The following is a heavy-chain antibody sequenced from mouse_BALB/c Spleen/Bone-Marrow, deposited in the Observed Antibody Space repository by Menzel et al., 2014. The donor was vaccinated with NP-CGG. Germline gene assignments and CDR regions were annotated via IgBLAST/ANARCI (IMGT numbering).Heavy chain of an antibody. CDR1: GYTFTSYV. V-gene: IGHV1-14*01. Sequence: EVKLMESGPELVKPGASVKMSCKASGYTFTSYVIHWVKQKPGQGLEWIGNINPYNDGTQYNEKFKGKATLTSDKSSSTAFMELSSLTSEGSAVYYCARSLYGYDWYFDVWGAGTTVTVSS. CDR3: ARSLYGYDWYFDV. D-gene: IGHD2-2*01. J-gene: IGHJ1*01. CDR2: INPYNDGT.